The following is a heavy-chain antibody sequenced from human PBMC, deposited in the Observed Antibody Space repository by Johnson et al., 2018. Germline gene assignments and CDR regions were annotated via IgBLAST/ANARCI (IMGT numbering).Heavy chain of an antibody. D-gene: IGHD3-3*01. Sequence: VQLVQSGAEVKKPGESLKISCKGSGYSFTSYWSGWVRQMPGKGLAWMGIIYPGDSDTRYSTSFHGQVPLSAAKSISTAYLQWSSLKAPDTAMDYCARLLRYDFWSAYQHWGQGTLVTVSS. CDR2: IYPGDSDT. V-gene: IGHV5-51*01. J-gene: IGHJ1*01. CDR3: ARLLRYDFWSAYQH. CDR1: GYSFTSYW.